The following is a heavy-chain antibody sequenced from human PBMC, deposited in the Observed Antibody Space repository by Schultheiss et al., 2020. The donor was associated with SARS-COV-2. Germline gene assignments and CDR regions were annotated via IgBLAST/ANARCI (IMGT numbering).Heavy chain of an antibody. CDR1: GYSFTSYW. Sequence: GESLKISCKGSGYSFTSYWISWVRQMPGKGLEWMGIIYPGDSDTRYSPSFQGQVTISADKSISTAYLQWSSLKASDTAIYFCATNSYCSSISCYMDVWGQGTTVTVSS. D-gene: IGHD2-2*01. V-gene: IGHV5-51*01. CDR3: ATNSYCSSISCYMDV. J-gene: IGHJ6*02. CDR2: IYPGDSDT.